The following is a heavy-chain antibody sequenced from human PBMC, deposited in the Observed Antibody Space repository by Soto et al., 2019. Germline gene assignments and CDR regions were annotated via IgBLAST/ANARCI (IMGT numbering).Heavy chain of an antibody. J-gene: IGHJ5*02. Sequence: SETLSLTCTVSGGSISSSSYYWGWIRQPPGKGLEWIGSIYYSGSTYYNPSLKSRVTISVDTSKNQFSLKLNSVTAADTATYYCARGGYSGPNLFDPWGQGTLVTVSS. CDR2: IYYSGST. CDR1: GGSISSSSYY. CDR3: ARGGYSGPNLFDP. D-gene: IGHD5-12*01. V-gene: IGHV4-39*07.